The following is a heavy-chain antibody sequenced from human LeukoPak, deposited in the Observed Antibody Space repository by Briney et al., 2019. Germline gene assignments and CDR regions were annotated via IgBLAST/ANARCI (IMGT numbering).Heavy chain of an antibody. D-gene: IGHD3-10*01. CDR3: ARVTPYGSGTPDY. J-gene: IGHJ4*02. CDR1: GGSISSGYYY. Sequence: SETLSLTCTVSGGSISSGYYYWSWIRQHAGKGLEWIGYIYYSGSTYYNPSLKSRVTISVDTSKNQFSLKLSSVTAADTAVYYCARVTPYGSGTPDYWGQGTLVTVSS. CDR2: IYYSGST. V-gene: IGHV4-31*03.